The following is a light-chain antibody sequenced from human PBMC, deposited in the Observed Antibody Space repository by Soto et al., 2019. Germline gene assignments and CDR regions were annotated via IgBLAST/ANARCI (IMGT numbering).Light chain of an antibody. J-gene: IGKJ3*01. CDR3: QKYNSAPFT. V-gene: IGKV1-27*01. CDR2: AAS. CDR1: QGISNY. Sequence: DVQMTQSPSSLSASVGDRVTITCRASQGISNYLAWYQQKPGKVPKLLIYAASTLQSGVPSRFSGSGSGTDLTLTISSLQPEDVATYYFQKYNSAPFTFGPGTKVHIK.